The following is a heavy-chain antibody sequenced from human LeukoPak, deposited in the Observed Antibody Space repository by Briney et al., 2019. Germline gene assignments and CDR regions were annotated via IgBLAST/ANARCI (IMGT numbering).Heavy chain of an antibody. CDR1: GVTFSSYW. J-gene: IGHJ4*02. CDR3: ARDMYYDFWSGHDDY. Sequence: GGSLRLSCAASGVTFSSYWMSWVRQAPGKGLEWVANIKQDGSEKYYVDSVKGRFTISRDNAKNSLYLQMNSLRAEDTAVYYCARDMYYDFWSGHDDYWGQGTLVTVSS. V-gene: IGHV3-7*01. D-gene: IGHD3-3*01. CDR2: IKQDGSEK.